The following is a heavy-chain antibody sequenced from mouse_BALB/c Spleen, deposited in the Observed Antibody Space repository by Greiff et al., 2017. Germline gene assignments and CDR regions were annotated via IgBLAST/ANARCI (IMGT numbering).Heavy chain of an antibody. CDR2: IDPANGNT. D-gene: IGHD2-4*01. CDR3: AKRDDYDGLAY. Sequence: EVKLQQSGAELVKPGASVKFSCTASGFTIKDTYMHWVKQRPEQGLEWIGRIDPANGNTKYDPKFPGKATITADTSSNTAYLQLSSLTSEDAAVYYCAKRDDYDGLAYWGQGTLVTVSA. J-gene: IGHJ3*01. CDR1: GFTIKDTY. V-gene: IGHV14-3*02.